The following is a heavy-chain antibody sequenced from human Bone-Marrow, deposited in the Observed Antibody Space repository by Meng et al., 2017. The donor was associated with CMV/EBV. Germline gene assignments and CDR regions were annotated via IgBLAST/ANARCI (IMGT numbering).Heavy chain of an antibody. J-gene: IGHJ5*02. CDR2: IYHSGST. Sequence: CAVSGGSISSSNWWNWVRQPPGKGLEWIGEIYHSGSTNYNPSLKSRVTISVDKSKNQFSLKVSSVTAADTAVYYCASKALFQVRWFDPWGQGTLVTVSS. CDR3: ASKALFQVRWFDP. D-gene: IGHD4/OR15-4a*01. CDR1: GGSISSSNW. V-gene: IGHV4-4*02.